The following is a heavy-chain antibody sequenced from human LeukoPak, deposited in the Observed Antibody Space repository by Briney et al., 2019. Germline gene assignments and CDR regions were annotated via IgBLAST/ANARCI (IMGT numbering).Heavy chain of an antibody. CDR3: ARFGRDTYYYDSSPDY. CDR1: GFTFSSYW. D-gene: IGHD3-22*01. V-gene: IGHV3-7*01. J-gene: IGHJ4*02. Sequence: PGGSLRLSCAASGFTFSSYWMSWVRQAPGKGLEWVANIKQDGSEKYYVDSVKGRFTISRDNAKNSLYLQMNSLRAEDTAVYYCARFGRDTYYYDSSPDYWGQGTLVTVSS. CDR2: IKQDGSEK.